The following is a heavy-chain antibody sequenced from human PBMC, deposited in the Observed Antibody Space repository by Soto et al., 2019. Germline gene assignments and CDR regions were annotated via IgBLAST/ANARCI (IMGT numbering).Heavy chain of an antibody. Sequence: ASVKVSCKASGYTFTSYYMHWVRQAPGQGLEWMGIINPSGGSTSYAQKFQGWVTMTRDTSISTAYMELSRLRSDDTAVYYCARGLITMVRGVNPQPRRYYYYYGMDVWGQGTTVTVS. CDR2: INPSGGST. V-gene: IGHV1-46*01. CDR3: ARGLITMVRGVNPQPRRYYYYYGMDV. J-gene: IGHJ6*02. CDR1: GYTFTSYY. D-gene: IGHD3-10*01.